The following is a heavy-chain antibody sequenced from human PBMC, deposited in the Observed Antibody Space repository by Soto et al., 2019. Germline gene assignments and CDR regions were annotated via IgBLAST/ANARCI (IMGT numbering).Heavy chain of an antibody. CDR2: IYHSGST. CDR3: ATRFDGLGSYEY. V-gene: IGHV4-4*02. Sequence: SEPLSLTCAVSGGSISSSKWWTWVRQPPGKGLEWIGEIYHSGSTNYIPSLKSRVTISVDKSKNQFSLELTSVTAADTAVYYCATRFDGLGSYEYWGQGTLVTVSS. D-gene: IGHD3-10*01. CDR1: GGSISSSKW. J-gene: IGHJ4*02.